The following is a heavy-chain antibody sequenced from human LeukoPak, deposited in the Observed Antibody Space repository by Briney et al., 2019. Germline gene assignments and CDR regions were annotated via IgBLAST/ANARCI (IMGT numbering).Heavy chain of an antibody. CDR2: IYTSGST. CDR1: GGSISSYY. J-gene: IGHJ4*02. D-gene: IGHD3-22*01. Sequence: SETLSLTCTVSGGSISSYYWSWIRQPAGKGLELIGRIYTSGSTNYNPSLKSRVTMSVDTSKNQFSLKLSSVTAADTAVYYCARDNYYDSSGYYDYWGQGTLVTVSS. CDR3: ARDNYYDSSGYYDY. V-gene: IGHV4-4*07.